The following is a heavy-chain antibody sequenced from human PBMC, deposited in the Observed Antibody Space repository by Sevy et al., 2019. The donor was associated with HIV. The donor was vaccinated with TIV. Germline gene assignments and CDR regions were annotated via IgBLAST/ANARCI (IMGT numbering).Heavy chain of an antibody. D-gene: IGHD3-22*01. Sequence: SETLSLTCTVSGGSVSSGSYYWSWIRQPPGKGLEWIWYIYYSGSTNYNPSLKSRVTISVDTSKNQFSLKLSSVTAADTAVYYCAGVVITHYYYYGKDVWGQGTTVTVSS. J-gene: IGHJ6*02. V-gene: IGHV4-61*01. CDR2: IYYSGST. CDR1: GGSVSSGSYY. CDR3: AGVVITHYYYYGKDV.